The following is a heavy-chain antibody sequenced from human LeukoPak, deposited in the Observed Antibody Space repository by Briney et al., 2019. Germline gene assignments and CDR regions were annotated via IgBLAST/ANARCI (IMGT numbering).Heavy chain of an antibody. CDR2: IYPCGRSI. Sequence: GGSLRLSCAASGFTFSSYEMNWVRQAPGKGLEWVSYIYPCGRSIYYADSVKGRFTISRDNAKNSLYLVMDSLRAEDTAVYFCARQMRITSGGVYFFDYWGQGTLVTVSS. V-gene: IGHV3-48*03. CDR3: ARQMRITSGGVYFFDY. D-gene: IGHD3-16*01. CDR1: GFTFSSYE. J-gene: IGHJ4*02.